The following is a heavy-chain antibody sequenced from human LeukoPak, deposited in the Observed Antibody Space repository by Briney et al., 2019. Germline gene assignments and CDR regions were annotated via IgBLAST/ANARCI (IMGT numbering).Heavy chain of an antibody. CDR2: IRPDANDG. D-gene: IGHD7-27*01. CDR3: ARADWGSIDY. J-gene: IGHJ4*02. V-gene: IGHV3-7*01. Sequence: PGGSLRLSCAASGFTFSSYWMSWVRQAPGKGLEWVAIIRPDANDGSYVDSVKGRFTISRDNAKNSLYLQLNSLRAEDTAVYFCARADWGSIDYWGQGALVTVSS. CDR1: GFTFSSYW.